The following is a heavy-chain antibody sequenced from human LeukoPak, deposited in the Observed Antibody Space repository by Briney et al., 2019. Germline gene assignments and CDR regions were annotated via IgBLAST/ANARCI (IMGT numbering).Heavy chain of an antibody. Sequence: SVKVSCTASGGTFSSYAISWVRQTPGQGLEWMGRIIPILGIANYAPKFLGRVTITADKSTSTAYMELSSLRSEDTAMYYCARGPHDGSSGYYYSDYWGQGTLVTVSS. D-gene: IGHD3-22*01. V-gene: IGHV1-69*04. CDR3: ARGPHDGSSGYYYSDY. CDR2: IIPILGIA. J-gene: IGHJ4*02. CDR1: GGTFSSYA.